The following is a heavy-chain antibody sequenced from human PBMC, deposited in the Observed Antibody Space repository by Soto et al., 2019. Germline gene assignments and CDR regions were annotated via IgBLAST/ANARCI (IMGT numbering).Heavy chain of an antibody. Sequence: QVQLQESGPGLVKPSETLSLTCTVSSDSIAGENWWSWVRQPPGMGLEWIGEIFHTGGTNYNPSLKGRVTIEVNKSQHHFTLKLISATAADTAVYYCARVFSSCSGWMYYSDFWGQGTLVSVSS. CDR1: SDSIAGENW. CDR3: ARVFSSCSGWMYYSDF. V-gene: IGHV4-4*02. CDR2: IFHTGGT. D-gene: IGHD6-25*01. J-gene: IGHJ4*02.